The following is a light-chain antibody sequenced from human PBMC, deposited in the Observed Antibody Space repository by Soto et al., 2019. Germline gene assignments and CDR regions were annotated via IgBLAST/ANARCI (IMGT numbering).Light chain of an antibody. CDR3: QQSYSTPWT. J-gene: IGKJ1*01. CDR2: AAS. CDR1: QSISSY. V-gene: IGKV1-39*01. Sequence: DIQMTQSPSSLSASVGDRVTITCRASQSISSYLNGYQQKPGKAPKLLIYAASSLQSGVPSRFSGSGAGTDFTLTSSSLQPEDFATYYCQQSYSTPWTFGQGTKVEIK.